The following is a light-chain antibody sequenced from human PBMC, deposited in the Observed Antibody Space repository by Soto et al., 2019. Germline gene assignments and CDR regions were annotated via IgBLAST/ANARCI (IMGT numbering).Light chain of an antibody. J-gene: IGKJ4*01. CDR3: QQYGGSPRHT. V-gene: IGKV3-20*01. CDR2: GAS. Sequence: EILLTQSPGTVSLSPGERATLSCRASQSVSSRYLAWYQQKPGQAPRLLIHGASSRATGIPDRFSGSGSGTDFTLTISRLEPEDFAVYYCQQYGGSPRHTFGGGTKVDIK. CDR1: QSVSSRY.